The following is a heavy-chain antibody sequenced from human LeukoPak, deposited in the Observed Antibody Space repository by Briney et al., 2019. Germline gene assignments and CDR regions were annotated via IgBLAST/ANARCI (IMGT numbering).Heavy chain of an antibody. CDR3: ARGFRGDNFDY. Sequence: SETLSLTCTVSGDSISSSGYYWGWIRQSPAKGLEWIGSIYYGGTSYYNPSLKSRVTISVDTSKNQFSLKLSSVTAADTAVYFCARGFRGDNFDYWGQGALVTVSS. V-gene: IGHV4-39*07. D-gene: IGHD7-27*01. J-gene: IGHJ4*02. CDR2: IYYGGTS. CDR1: GDSISSSGYY.